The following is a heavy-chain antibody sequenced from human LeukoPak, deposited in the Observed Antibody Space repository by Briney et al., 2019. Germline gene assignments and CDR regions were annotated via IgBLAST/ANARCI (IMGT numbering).Heavy chain of an antibody. CDR1: GYTLSNYD. Sequence: ASVKVSCKASGYTLSNYDISWVRQAPGQGLEWMGWISVYNGNTKYAQKFQGRVTMTTDTSTNTAYMDLRSLRSDDTATYYCARVDSGRYYGHDYWGQGTLVTVTS. D-gene: IGHD1-26*01. CDR2: ISVYNGNT. CDR3: ARVDSGRYYGHDY. V-gene: IGHV1-18*01. J-gene: IGHJ4*02.